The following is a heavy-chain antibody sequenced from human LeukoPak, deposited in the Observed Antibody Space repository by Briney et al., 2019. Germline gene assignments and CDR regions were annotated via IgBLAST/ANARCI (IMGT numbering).Heavy chain of an antibody. CDR1: GGSISSGGYY. V-gene: IGHV4-30-2*01. D-gene: IGHD5-18*01. Sequence: SETLSLTCTVSGGSISSGGYYWSWIRQPPGKGLEWIGYIYHSGSTYYNPSLKSRVTISVDRSKNQFSLKLSSVTAADMAVYYCATNTAMVIGYFDYWGQGTLVTVSS. J-gene: IGHJ4*02. CDR3: ATNTAMVIGYFDY. CDR2: IYHSGST.